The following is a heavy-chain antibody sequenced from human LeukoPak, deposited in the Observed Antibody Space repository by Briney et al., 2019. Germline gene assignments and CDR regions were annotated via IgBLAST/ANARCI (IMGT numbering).Heavy chain of an antibody. V-gene: IGHV3-23*01. D-gene: IGHD3-3*01. CDR1: GFTFTTYA. CDR2: ISGSGGNT. Sequence: GGFLRLSCSASGFTFTTYAMTWVRQAPGKGLEWVSAISGSGGNTYYADSVKGRFTISRDNSKNTLYLQMNSLRAEDTAVYYCAKDGGIWGQGTMVTVSS. CDR3: AKDGGI. J-gene: IGHJ3*02.